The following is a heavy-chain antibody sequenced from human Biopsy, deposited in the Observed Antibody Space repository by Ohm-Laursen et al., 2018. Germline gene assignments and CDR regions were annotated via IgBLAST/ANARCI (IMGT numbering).Heavy chain of an antibody. D-gene: IGHD2-15*01. Sequence: SLRLSCTASGFIFDDYAMHWVRQAQGKGLEWVSGISWNSVGIGYADSVKGRFTISRDNAKNFLYLEMNNLRPEDTALYYCAKIHCSGGSCYPNAFDMWGHGTRVTVS. J-gene: IGHJ3*02. V-gene: IGHV3-9*01. CDR3: AKIHCSGGSCYPNAFDM. CDR1: GFIFDDYA. CDR2: ISWNSVGI.